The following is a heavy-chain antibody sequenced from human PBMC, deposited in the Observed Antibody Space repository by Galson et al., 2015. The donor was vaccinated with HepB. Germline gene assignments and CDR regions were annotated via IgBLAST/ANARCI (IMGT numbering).Heavy chain of an antibody. J-gene: IGHJ6*02. Sequence: SLRLSCAASGFTFSSYSMNWVRQAPGKGLEWVSYISSSSSTIYYADSVKGRFTISRDNAKNSLYLQMNSLRAEDTAVYYCARETKWELLRYYYYYGMDVWGQGTTVTVSS. CDR1: GFTFSSYS. CDR3: ARETKWELLRYYYYYGMDV. D-gene: IGHD1-26*01. CDR2: ISSSSSTI. V-gene: IGHV3-48*04.